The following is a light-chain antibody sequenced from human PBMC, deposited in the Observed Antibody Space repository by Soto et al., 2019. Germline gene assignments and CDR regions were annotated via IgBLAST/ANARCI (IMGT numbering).Light chain of an antibody. J-gene: IGKJ1*01. CDR1: QSVSNNY. V-gene: IGKV3-20*01. Sequence: EIVLTQSPGTLSLPPGERATLFCRASQSVSNNYLAWYQQKPGQAPRLLIYGASNRATGIPDRFSGSGSGTDFTLTISRLEREDFAVYYCQQYGSSGTFGQGTKVDIK. CDR2: GAS. CDR3: QQYGSSGT.